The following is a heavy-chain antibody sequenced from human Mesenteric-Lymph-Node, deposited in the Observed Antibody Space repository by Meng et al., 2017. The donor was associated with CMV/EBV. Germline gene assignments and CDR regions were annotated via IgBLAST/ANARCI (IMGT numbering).Heavy chain of an antibody. CDR3: AKESGWFD. CDR2: IYSGGST. J-gene: IGHJ4*02. D-gene: IGHD6-19*01. Sequence: GESLKISCAASGFTVSSNYMSWVRQAPGKGLEWVSVIYSGGSTYSADSVKGRFTISRDNSKNTLSLQLNNLRADDTAVYYCAKESGWFDWGQGTLVTVSS. CDR1: GFTVSSNY. V-gene: IGHV3-66*01.